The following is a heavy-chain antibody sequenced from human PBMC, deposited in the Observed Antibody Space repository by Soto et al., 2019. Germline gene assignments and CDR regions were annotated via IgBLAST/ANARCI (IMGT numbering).Heavy chain of an antibody. V-gene: IGHV4-31*03. CDR1: GGSISSGGYY. J-gene: IGHJ4*02. CDR3: ARMGHYDFWSGYYKSGGYYFDY. Sequence: QVQLQESGPGLVKPSQTLSLTCTVSGGSISSGGYYWSWIRQHPGKGLEWIGYIYYSGSTYYNPSLKSRVIISVDTSKNQFSLKLSSVTAADTAVYYCARMGHYDFWSGYYKSGGYYFDYWGQGTLVTVSS. CDR2: IYYSGST. D-gene: IGHD3-3*01.